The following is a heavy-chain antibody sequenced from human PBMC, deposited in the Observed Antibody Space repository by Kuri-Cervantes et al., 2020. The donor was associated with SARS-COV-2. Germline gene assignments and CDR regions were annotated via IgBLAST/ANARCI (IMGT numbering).Heavy chain of an antibody. D-gene: IGHD1-1*01. V-gene: IGHV1-18*04. J-gene: IGHJ4*02. CDR2: VSSYTGNT. Sequence: ASVKVSCKASGYTFSSYGFGWVRQAPGQGLEWMGWVSSYTGNTDYAQKFLGRITMTADKSTTTADLELRSLRSDDTAVYYCARVNWDVPFTTLDYWGQGTRVTVSS. CDR3: ARVNWDVPFTTLDY. CDR1: GYTFSSYG.